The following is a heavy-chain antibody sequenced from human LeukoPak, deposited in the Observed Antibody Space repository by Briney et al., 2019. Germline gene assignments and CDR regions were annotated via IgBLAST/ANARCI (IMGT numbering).Heavy chain of an antibody. J-gene: IGHJ3*02. CDR1: GGSISTSSYY. D-gene: IGHD3-22*01. Sequence: SETLSLTCTVSGGSISTSSYYWGWVRQPPGKGLEWIGNIFYSGSTYYSPSLKSRVTISLDTSRNQFSLKLSSVTAADTAVYYCARPRDSSGYYSGDAFDIWGQGTMVTVSS. CDR2: IFYSGST. V-gene: IGHV4-39*01. CDR3: ARPRDSSGYYSGDAFDI.